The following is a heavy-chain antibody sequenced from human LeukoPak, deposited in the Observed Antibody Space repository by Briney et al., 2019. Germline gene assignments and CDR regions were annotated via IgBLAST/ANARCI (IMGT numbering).Heavy chain of an antibody. CDR2: IYTSGST. CDR1: GGSLSSHY. Sequence: SETLSLTCTVSGGSLSSHYWSWIRQPAARGLEWIGRIYTSGSTNYNPSLKSRVTMSVDTSKNQFSLKLSSVTAADTAVYYCARDRSGSYYPDAFDIWGQGTMVTVSS. J-gene: IGHJ3*02. D-gene: IGHD1-26*01. V-gene: IGHV4-4*07. CDR3: ARDRSGSYYPDAFDI.